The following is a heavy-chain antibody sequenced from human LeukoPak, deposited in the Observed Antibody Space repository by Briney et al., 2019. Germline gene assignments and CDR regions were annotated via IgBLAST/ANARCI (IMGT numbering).Heavy chain of an antibody. V-gene: IGHV3-11*03. CDR3: ARTGHYYDGSGHNFDY. D-gene: IGHD3-22*01. CDR2: ISSSSSYT. Sequence: GGSLRLSCAASGFTFSDYYMSWIRQAPGKGLEWVSYISSSSSYTNYADSVKGRFTISRDNAKNSLYLQMNSLRAEDTAVYYCARTGHYYDGSGHNFDYWGQGTLVTVSS. CDR1: GFTFSDYY. J-gene: IGHJ4*02.